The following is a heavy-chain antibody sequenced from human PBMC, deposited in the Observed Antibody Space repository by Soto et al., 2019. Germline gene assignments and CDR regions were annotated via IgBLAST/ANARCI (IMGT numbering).Heavy chain of an antibody. CDR1: GDTFSSYA. Sequence: GASVKVSCKASGDTFSSYAIRWVRQAHGQGLGWMGGIIPIFGTANYAQKFQGRVTITAEESTSTAYMELSSLRSEDTAVYYCARGGIPRYSSSWYGNWGQGTLVTV. CDR3: ARGGIPRYSSSWYGN. D-gene: IGHD6-13*01. J-gene: IGHJ4*01. CDR2: IIPIFGTA. V-gene: IGHV1-69*13.